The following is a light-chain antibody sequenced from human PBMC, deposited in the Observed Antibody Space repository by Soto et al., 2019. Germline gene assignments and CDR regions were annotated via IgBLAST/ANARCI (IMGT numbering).Light chain of an antibody. V-gene: IGLV2-11*01. Sequence: QSVLTQPRSVSGSPGQSVTISCTGTSNDVGYYNYVSWYQQYPGKAPNFLIYDVSKRPSGVPDRFSGSKSGSTASLTISGLQPDDEADYYCCSYAGTYVVFGGGTKVTVL. CDR3: CSYAGTYVV. CDR1: SNDVGYYNY. CDR2: DVS. J-gene: IGLJ2*01.